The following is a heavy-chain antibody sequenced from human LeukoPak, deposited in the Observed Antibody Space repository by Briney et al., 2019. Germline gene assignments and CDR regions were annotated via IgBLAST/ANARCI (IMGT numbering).Heavy chain of an antibody. CDR1: GFTFSNYW. CDR2: INSDGINT. Sequence: PGGSLRLSCAASGFTFSNYWMHWVRQAPGKGLVWVSRINSDGINTSYADSVKGRFTISRDNAKNTLYLQMNSLRAEDTAVYYCAREIRPSGGGGRGGAFDIWGQGTMVTVSS. J-gene: IGHJ3*02. V-gene: IGHV3-74*01. D-gene: IGHD3-16*01. CDR3: AREIRPSGGGGRGGAFDI.